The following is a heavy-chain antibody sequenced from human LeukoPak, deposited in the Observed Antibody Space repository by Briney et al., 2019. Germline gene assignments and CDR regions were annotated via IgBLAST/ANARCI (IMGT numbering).Heavy chain of an antibody. V-gene: IGHV4-61*02. CDR1: GGSISSGSYY. Sequence: KSSETLSLTCTVSGGSISSGSYYWSWIRQPAGKGLEWIGRIYTSGSTNYNPSLKSRVTISVDTSKNQFSLKLSSVTAADTAVYYCARDDILTGYSDYWGQGTLVTVSS. D-gene: IGHD3-9*01. CDR3: ARDDILTGYSDY. J-gene: IGHJ4*02. CDR2: IYTSGST.